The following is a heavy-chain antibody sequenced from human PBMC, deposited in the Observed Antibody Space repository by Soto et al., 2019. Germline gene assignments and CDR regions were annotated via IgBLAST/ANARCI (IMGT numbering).Heavy chain of an antibody. CDR1: GYTLTELS. D-gene: IGHD2-2*01. CDR3: STERYPPYYFDF. CDR2: FDPEDGET. Sequence: ASVKVSCKVSGYTLTELSMHWVRQAPGKGLEWMGGFDPEDGETIYAQKFQGRVTMTEDTSTDTAYMELSSLRSEDTAVYFCSTERYPPYYFDFWGPGTLVTVSS. J-gene: IGHJ4*02. V-gene: IGHV1-24*01.